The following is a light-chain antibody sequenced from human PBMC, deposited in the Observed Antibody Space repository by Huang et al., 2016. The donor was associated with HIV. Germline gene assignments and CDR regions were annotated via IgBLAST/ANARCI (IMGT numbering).Light chain of an antibody. CDR1: QRVGNK. CDR3: HQYNNWLMYT. CDR2: GAS. V-gene: IGKV3-15*01. Sequence: EIVMTQSPATLSVSPGERATPSCRASQRVGNKLAWYQQKPGQAPRRLIYGASTRATGIPARFRGSGSGTEFTLTISSLQSEDFAVYYCHQYNNWLMYTFGQGTKLEIK. J-gene: IGKJ2*01.